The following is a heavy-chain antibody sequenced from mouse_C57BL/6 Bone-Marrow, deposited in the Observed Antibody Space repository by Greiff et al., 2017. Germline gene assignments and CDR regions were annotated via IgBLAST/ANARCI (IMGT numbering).Heavy chain of an antibody. CDR2: FDPSDSYT. Sequence: QVQLQQPGAELVMPGASVKLSCKASGYTFTSYWMHWVKQRHGQGLEWIGEFDPSDSYTTYNQKFKGKFTLTVEKSSSTVYMQLSSLTSEDSAVHCCARTSVSAWFAYWGQVTLVTVSA. CDR1: GYTFTSYW. J-gene: IGHJ3*01. CDR3: ARTSVSAWFAY. D-gene: IGHD3-2*02. V-gene: IGHV1-69*01.